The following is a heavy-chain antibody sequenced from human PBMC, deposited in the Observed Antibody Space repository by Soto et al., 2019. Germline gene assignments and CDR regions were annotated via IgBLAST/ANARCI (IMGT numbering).Heavy chain of an antibody. Sequence: ASVKVSCKTSGYTFTRNGISWVRQAPGQGLEWMGWISPKSGSIKYAQKFQGRVIMTTDTSTSTAYMEVRSLRSDDTAVYYCAKDRDSNSWPSRDVWGPGTTVTVSS. D-gene: IGHD3-22*01. CDR2: ISPKSGSI. J-gene: IGHJ6*02. V-gene: IGHV1-18*01. CDR3: AKDRDSNSWPSRDV. CDR1: GYTFTRNG.